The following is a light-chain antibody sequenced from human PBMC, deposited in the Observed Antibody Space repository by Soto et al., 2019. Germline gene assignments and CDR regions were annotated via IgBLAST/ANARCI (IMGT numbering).Light chain of an antibody. CDR2: DAP. V-gene: IGKV1-33*01. CDR3: QQFDTLIT. Sequence: DIQMTQSPSSLSASVGDRVTITCQASQDISFFLNWYQQKPGKAPKLLIYDAPILQAGVPSRFSGGGSGTDFTFTISSLHPEDVATYYCQQFDTLITFGQGTRLEIK. CDR1: QDISFF. J-gene: IGKJ5*01.